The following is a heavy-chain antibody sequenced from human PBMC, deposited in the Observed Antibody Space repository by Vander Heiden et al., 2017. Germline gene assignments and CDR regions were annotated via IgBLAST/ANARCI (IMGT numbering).Heavy chain of an antibody. CDR1: GFTFSRYV. CDR3: ARDGREHGMDV. CDR2: IWYDGSNK. Sequence: QVQLVESGGGVVQPGRSLRLSCAASGFTFSRYVMHWVRQAPGKGLEWVAVIWYDGSNKYYADSVKGRFTISRDNSKNTLYLQMNSLRAEDTAVYYCARDGREHGMDVWGQGTTVTVSS. V-gene: IGHV3-33*01. J-gene: IGHJ6*02.